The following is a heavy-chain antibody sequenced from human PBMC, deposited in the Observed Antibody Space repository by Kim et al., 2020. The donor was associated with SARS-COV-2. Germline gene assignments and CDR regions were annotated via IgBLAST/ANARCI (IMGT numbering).Heavy chain of an antibody. V-gene: IGHV3-43*02. CDR3: TKALPGGDSTGYYWAIDH. J-gene: IGHJ4*01. D-gene: IGHD3-22*01. Sequence: GGSLRLSCLASGFPFDGFAMHWVRQVPGRSLECVSVISGDGGITYYGDSVKGRFTVSRDNSRNSLYLQMNSLRDEDTALYYCTKALPGGDSTGYYWAIDHWGXXXLVTVSS. CDR2: ISGDGGIT. CDR1: GFPFDGFA.